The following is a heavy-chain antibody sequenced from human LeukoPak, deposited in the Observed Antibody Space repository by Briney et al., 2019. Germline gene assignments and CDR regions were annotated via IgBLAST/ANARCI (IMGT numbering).Heavy chain of an antibody. D-gene: IGHD6-13*01. J-gene: IGHJ4*02. CDR2: ISGSGGST. CDR3: AKDGAAAGNFDY. V-gene: IGHV3-23*01. CDR1: GFTFTSYA. Sequence: GGSLRLSCAASGFTFTSYAMGWVRQAPGKGLEWGSGISGSGGSTYYADSVKGRFTIPRDNSKNTVYLQMNSLRAEDTAVYYCAKDGAAAGNFDYWGQGTLVTVSS.